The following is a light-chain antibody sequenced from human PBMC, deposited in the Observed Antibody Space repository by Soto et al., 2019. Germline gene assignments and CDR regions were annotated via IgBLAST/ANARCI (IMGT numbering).Light chain of an antibody. CDR3: SSYADSNNLV. CDR2: DVS. V-gene: IGLV2-8*01. Sequence: QSALTQPPSASGSPGQSVTISCTGTSSDVGGYNSVSWYQQHPGKAPKLMIYDVSKRPSGVPDRFSGSKSGNTASLTVSGLQAEDEDDYFCSSYADSNNLVFGGGTKLTVL. CDR1: SSDVGGYNS. J-gene: IGLJ2*01.